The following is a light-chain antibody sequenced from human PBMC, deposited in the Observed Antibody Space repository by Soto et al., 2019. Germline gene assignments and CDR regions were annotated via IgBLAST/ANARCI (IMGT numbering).Light chain of an antibody. CDR2: AAS. V-gene: IGKV1-39*01. CDR1: QSISSY. Sequence: DIQMTQSPSSLSASVGDRVTITCRASQSISSYLNWVQQKPGKAPKLLISAASSLQSGVPSRFSGSGSGTDFTFTISSLQPEDFATYYCQQSYSTPLTFGGGTKVEIK. CDR3: QQSYSTPLT. J-gene: IGKJ4*01.